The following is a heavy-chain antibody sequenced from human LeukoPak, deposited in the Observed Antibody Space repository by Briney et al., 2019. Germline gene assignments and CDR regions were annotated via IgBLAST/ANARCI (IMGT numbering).Heavy chain of an antibody. Sequence: SETLSLTCLVSVGSISSGGYYWRWIRQHPGKGVEWIGYIYYSGSTYYNPSLKSRVTISVDTSKNQFSLKLSSVTAADTAVYYCARVRISYSSSSGAFDIWGQGTMVTVSS. CDR1: VGSISSGGYY. J-gene: IGHJ3*02. CDR2: IYYSGST. V-gene: IGHV4-31*03. CDR3: ARVRISYSSSSGAFDI. D-gene: IGHD6-6*01.